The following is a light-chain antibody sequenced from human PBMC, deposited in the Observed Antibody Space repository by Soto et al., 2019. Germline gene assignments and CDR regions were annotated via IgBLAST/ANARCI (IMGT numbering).Light chain of an antibody. CDR3: QSYDSSLSGSV. CDR2: GNS. Sequence: QSVLTQPPSVSGAPGQRVTISCTGSRSNIGAGYHVHWYQQLPGTAPKLLIYGNSNRPSGVPDRFSGSKSGTSSSLAITGLQAADEADYYCQSYDSSLSGSVFGGGTQLTVL. V-gene: IGLV1-40*01. CDR1: RSNIGAGYH. J-gene: IGLJ3*02.